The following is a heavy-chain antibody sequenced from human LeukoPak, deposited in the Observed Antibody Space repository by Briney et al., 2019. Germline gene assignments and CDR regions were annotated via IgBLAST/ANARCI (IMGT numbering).Heavy chain of an antibody. D-gene: IGHD6-13*01. CDR1: GFTFSSYG. CDR2: IWYDGSNK. J-gene: IGHJ5*02. CDR3: AKVARQQLVHWFDP. V-gene: IGHV3-33*06. Sequence: PGGSLRLSCAASGFTFSSYGMHWVRQAPGKGLEWVAVIWYDGSNKYYADSVKGRFTISRDNSKYTLYLQMNSLRAEDTAVYYCAKVARQQLVHWFDPWGQGTLVTVSS.